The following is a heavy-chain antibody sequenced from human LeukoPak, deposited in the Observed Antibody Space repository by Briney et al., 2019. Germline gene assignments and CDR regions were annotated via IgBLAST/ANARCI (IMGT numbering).Heavy chain of an antibody. J-gene: IGHJ4*02. CDR3: ARYDMKKFFDY. CDR2: IYYSGST. V-gene: IGHV4-59*01. D-gene: IGHD3-9*01. CDR1: GESISGYY. Sequence: SETLSLTCTVSGESISGYYWSWIRQPPGKGLEWIGYIYYSGSTNYNPSLKSRVTMSVDTSTNQFSLKLSSVTAADTAMYYCARYDMKKFFDYWGQGILVTVSS.